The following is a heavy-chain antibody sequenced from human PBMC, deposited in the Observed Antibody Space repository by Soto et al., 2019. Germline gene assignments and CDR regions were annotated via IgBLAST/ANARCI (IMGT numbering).Heavy chain of an antibody. V-gene: IGHV3-48*01. J-gene: IGHJ4*02. Sequence: GGSLRLSCVGSGFAFSNYSMNWVRQAPGRGLEWVSYIRSSGSPTYYAGSVKGRFTISRDNAKKSLYLQMNSLRAEDTAVYYCARMTSSLSPGRWGQGTLVTVSS. CDR2: IRSSGSPT. CDR3: ARMTSSLSPGR. CDR1: GFAFSNYS. D-gene: IGHD2-2*01.